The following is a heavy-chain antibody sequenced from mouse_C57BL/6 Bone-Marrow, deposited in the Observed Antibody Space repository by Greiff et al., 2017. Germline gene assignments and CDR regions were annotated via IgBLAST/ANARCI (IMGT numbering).Heavy chain of an antibody. CDR3: TSPGWDYEDAMDY. D-gene: IGHD2-4*01. V-gene: IGHV5-9-1*02. CDR2: ISSGGEYI. CDR1: GFTFSSYA. Sequence: EVQLVESGEGLVKPGGSLKLSCAASGFTFSSYAMSWVRQTPEKRLEWVAYISSGGEYIYYADTVKGRFTISRDNARNTLYLQMSSLKSEDTAMYYCTSPGWDYEDAMDYWGQGTSVTVSS. J-gene: IGHJ4*01.